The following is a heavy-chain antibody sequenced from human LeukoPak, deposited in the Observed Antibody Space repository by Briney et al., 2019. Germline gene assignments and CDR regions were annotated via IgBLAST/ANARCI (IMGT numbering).Heavy chain of an antibody. J-gene: IGHJ6*02. CDR3: ARGPLHYDFWSGYSYYYGMDV. Sequence: ASVKVSCKASGYTFTSYGISWVRQAPGQGLEWMGWISAYNGNTNYAQKLQGRVTMTRNTSISTAYMELSSLRSEDTAVYYCARGPLHYDFWSGYSYYYGMDVWGQGTTVTVSS. CDR1: GYTFTSYG. V-gene: IGHV1-18*01. CDR2: ISAYNGNT. D-gene: IGHD3-3*01.